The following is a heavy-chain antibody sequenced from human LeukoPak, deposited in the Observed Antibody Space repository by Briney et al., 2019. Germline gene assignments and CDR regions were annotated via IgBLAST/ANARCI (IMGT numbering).Heavy chain of an antibody. CDR2: ISTYNGYT. CDR3: ARTPPPTIVGAHYFDY. Sequence: ASVKVSCKTSGYTFTSYGVNWVRQAPGQGLEWMGWISTYNGYTNYAQNLQGRVTMTTDTSASTVYLELRSLRSDDTAVYYCARTPPPTIVGAHYFDYWGQGTLVTVSS. CDR1: GYTFTSYG. V-gene: IGHV1-18*01. D-gene: IGHD1-26*01. J-gene: IGHJ4*02.